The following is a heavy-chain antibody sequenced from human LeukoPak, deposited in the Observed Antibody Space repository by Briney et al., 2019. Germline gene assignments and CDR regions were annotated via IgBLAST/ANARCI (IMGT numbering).Heavy chain of an antibody. D-gene: IGHD3-3*01. Sequence: PSETLSLTCIVSGGSISSGGYYWSWIRQHPGKGLEWIGYIYYSGSTYYNPSLKSRVTISVDTSKNQFSLKLSSVTAADTAVYYCARVNYDFWSGYYHFDYWGQGTLVTVSS. CDR1: GGSISSGGYY. J-gene: IGHJ4*02. CDR3: ARVNYDFWSGYYHFDY. CDR2: IYYSGST. V-gene: IGHV4-31*03.